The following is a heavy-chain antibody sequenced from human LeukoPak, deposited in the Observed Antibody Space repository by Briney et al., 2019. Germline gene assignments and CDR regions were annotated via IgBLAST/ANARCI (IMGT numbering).Heavy chain of an antibody. CDR3: ARVARLGATRTAQYYFDY. J-gene: IGHJ4*02. D-gene: IGHD1-26*01. Sequence: ASVKVSCKASGYTFTGYYMHRVRQAPGQGLEWMGWINPNSGGTNYAQKFQGWVTMTRDTSISTAYMELSRLRSDDTAVYYCARVARLGATRTAQYYFDYWGQGTLVTVSS. V-gene: IGHV1-2*04. CDR1: GYTFTGYY. CDR2: INPNSGGT.